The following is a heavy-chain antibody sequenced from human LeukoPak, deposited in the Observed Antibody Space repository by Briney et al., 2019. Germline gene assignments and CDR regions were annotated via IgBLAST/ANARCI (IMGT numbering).Heavy chain of an antibody. CDR3: AKGLTPDY. D-gene: IGHD1-14*01. V-gene: IGHV3-23*01. CDR2: FSASGGNT. J-gene: IGHJ4*02. CDR1: GFTFSSYA. Sequence: GGSLRLSCAASGFTFSSYAMSWVRQAPGKGLVWVSSFSASGGNTYYADSVKGRFTISRDNSNNTLYLQMNSLRAEDTAVYFCAKGLTPDYWGQGALVTVSS.